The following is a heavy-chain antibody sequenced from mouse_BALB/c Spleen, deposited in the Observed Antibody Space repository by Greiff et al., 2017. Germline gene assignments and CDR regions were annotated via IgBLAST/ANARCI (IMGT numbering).Heavy chain of an antibody. CDR2: ISYDGSN. CDR1: GYSITSGYY. CDR3: ARSDGYYVRYYFDY. Sequence: DVQLQESGPGLVKPSQSLSLTCSVTGYSITSGYYWNWIRQFPGNKLEWMGYISYDGSNNYNPSLKNRISITRDTSKNQFFLKLNSVTTEDTATYYCARSDGYYVRYYFDYWGQGTTLTVSS. J-gene: IGHJ2*01. D-gene: IGHD2-3*01. V-gene: IGHV3-6*02.